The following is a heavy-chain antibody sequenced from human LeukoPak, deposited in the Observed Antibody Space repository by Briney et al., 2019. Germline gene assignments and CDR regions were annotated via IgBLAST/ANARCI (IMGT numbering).Heavy chain of an antibody. CDR2: IYSGGNT. Sequence: PGGSLRLSCAASGFTVSSTYMSWVRQAPGKGLEWVSVIYSGGNTYYADSVKGRFTISRDNSKNTLYFQMNSLRVEDTAVYYCARDSSGWYYFDYWGQGTLVTVSS. D-gene: IGHD6-19*01. J-gene: IGHJ4*02. CDR1: GFTVSSTY. V-gene: IGHV3-66*01. CDR3: ARDSSGWYYFDY.